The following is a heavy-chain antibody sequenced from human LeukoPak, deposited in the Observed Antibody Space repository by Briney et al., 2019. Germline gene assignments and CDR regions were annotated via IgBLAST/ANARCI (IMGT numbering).Heavy chain of an antibody. D-gene: IGHD3-22*01. CDR2: ISYDGSNK. J-gene: IGHJ4*02. V-gene: IGHV3-30*18. CDR1: GFTFSSYG. Sequence: SGGSLRLSCAASGFTFSSYGMHWVRQAPGKGLEWVAVISYDGSNKYYADSVKGRFTISRDNSKNTLYLQMNSLGAEDTAVYYCAKESHYYDSSGFDYWGQGTLATVSS. CDR3: AKESHYYDSSGFDY.